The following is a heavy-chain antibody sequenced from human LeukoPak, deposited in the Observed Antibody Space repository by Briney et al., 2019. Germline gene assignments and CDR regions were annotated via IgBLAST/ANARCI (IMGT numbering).Heavy chain of an antibody. J-gene: IGHJ4*02. CDR1: GFTFNRFA. D-gene: IGHD2/OR15-2a*01. V-gene: IGHV3-23*01. CDR2: ISGGGTTT. CDR3: AIQANGYYFPFDW. Sequence: GGSLRLSCAASGFTFNRFAINWVRQAPGKGPEWVSSISGGGTTTQYADSVKGRFSISRDNSKNTLSLQMDSLRTEDTAVYYCAIQANGYYFPFDWWGQGTLVTVSS.